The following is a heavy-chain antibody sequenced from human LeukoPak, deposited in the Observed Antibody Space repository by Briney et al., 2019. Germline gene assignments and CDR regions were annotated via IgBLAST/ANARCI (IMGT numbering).Heavy chain of an antibody. Sequence: GGSLRLSCAASGFTFSSYAMHWVRQAPGKGLEWVAIISYDGSNKYYAESVKGRFNISRDNSKNTLHLQMNSLRAEDTAVYYCARGVKSRVVPLATASLDYYYYMDVWGKGTTVTVSS. CDR3: ARGVKSRVVPLATASLDYYYYMDV. CDR2: ISYDGSNK. D-gene: IGHD2-2*01. J-gene: IGHJ6*03. V-gene: IGHV3-30-3*01. CDR1: GFTFSSYA.